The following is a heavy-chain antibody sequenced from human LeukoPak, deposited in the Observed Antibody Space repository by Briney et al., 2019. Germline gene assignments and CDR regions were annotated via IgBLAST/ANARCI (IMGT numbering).Heavy chain of an antibody. V-gene: IGHV4-4*02. D-gene: IGHD3-9*01. J-gene: IGHJ4*02. CDR2: IYHSGST. Sequence: SETLSLTCAVSGGSISSSNWWSWVRQPPGKGLEWIGEIYHSGSTNYNPSLKSRVTISVDKSKNQFSLKLSSVTAADTAVYYCARAFGVSYYDILTGYYIFDYWGQGTLVTVSS. CDR1: GGSISSSNW. CDR3: ARAFGVSYYDILTGYYIFDY.